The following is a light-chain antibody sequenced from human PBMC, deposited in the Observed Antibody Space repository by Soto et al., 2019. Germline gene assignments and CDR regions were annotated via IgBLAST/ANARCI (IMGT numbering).Light chain of an antibody. CDR1: SSDVGGYDY. Sequence: QSALTQPRSVSGSPGQSVTISCTGTSSDVGGYDYVSWFQHHPGKVPKLMIYDVTKRPSGVPDRFSASKSGNTASLTISGLQAEDEADYYCCSYTSSSTPVVFGGGTKLTVL. CDR2: DVT. CDR3: CSYTSSSTPVV. J-gene: IGLJ2*01. V-gene: IGLV2-11*01.